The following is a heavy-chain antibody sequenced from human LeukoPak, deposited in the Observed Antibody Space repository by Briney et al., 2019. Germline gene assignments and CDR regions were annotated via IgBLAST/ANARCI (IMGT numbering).Heavy chain of an antibody. CDR1: GFTFSSYL. V-gene: IGHV3-48*02. Sequence: GGSLRLSCAASGFTFSSYLMSWVRQAPVKGLQWVSYISSSGTTTYYADSVKGRFTISRDNAKKSLYLQMNSLRDEDTAVYYCARYSGIYGYDGMDVWGQGTTVTVSS. CDR2: ISSSGTTT. CDR3: ARYSGIYGYDGMDV. D-gene: IGHD1-26*01. J-gene: IGHJ6*02.